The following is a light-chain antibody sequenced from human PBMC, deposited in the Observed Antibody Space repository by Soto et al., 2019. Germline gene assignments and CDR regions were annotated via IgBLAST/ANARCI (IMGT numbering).Light chain of an antibody. CDR1: SSDVGGYNY. CDR3: SSYTSSSTQV. J-gene: IGLJ1*01. V-gene: IGLV2-14*01. Sequence: QSALTQPASVSGSPGQSITLSCTGTSSDVGGYNYVSWYQQHPGKAPKLMIYDVSNRPSGVSNRFSGSKSGNTASLTISGVQAEDEADYYCSSYTSSSTQVFGTGTKLTVL. CDR2: DVS.